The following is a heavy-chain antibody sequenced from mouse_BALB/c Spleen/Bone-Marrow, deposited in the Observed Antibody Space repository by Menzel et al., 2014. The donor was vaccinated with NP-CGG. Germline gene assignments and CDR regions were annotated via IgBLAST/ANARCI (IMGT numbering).Heavy chain of an antibody. V-gene: IGHV2-2*02. CDR1: GFSLTSYG. J-gene: IGHJ4*01. CDR3: ARDRWSSSGTPYAMDY. Sequence: VQLVESGPGLVQPSQSLSIPCTVSGFSLTSYGVHWVRRSPGKGLEWLGVIWSGGSTDYNAAFISRLSISKDNSKSQVFFKMNSLQANDTAIYYCARDRWSSSGTPYAMDYWGQGTSVTVSS. CDR2: IWSGGST. D-gene: IGHD4-1*01.